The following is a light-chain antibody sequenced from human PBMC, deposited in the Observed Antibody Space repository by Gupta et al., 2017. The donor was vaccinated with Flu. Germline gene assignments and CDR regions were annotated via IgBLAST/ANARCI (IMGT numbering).Light chain of an antibody. Sequence: QSVLTQPPSASGTPGQRVIISCSGSSSNIGGNTVNWYLQFPGTAPKLLIDKNSQRPSGVPDRFSGSKSGSSASLAISGLQSEDEADYYCAAWDDGLNGWLFGSGTRLTVL. V-gene: IGLV1-44*01. CDR2: KNS. CDR3: AAWDDGLNGWL. J-gene: IGLJ2*01. CDR1: SSNIGGNT.